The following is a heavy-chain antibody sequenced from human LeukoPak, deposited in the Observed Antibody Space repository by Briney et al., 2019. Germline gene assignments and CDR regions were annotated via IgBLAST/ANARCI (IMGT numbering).Heavy chain of an antibody. Sequence: SVKVSCKASGGTFSSYAISWVRQAPGQGLEWMGGIIPIFGTAYYAQKFQGRVTITTDESTSTAYMELSSLRSEDTAVYYCARARRMELRTVYFDYWGQGTLVTVSS. CDR1: GGTFSSYA. J-gene: IGHJ4*02. V-gene: IGHV1-69*05. CDR2: IIPIFGTA. D-gene: IGHD1-7*01. CDR3: ARARRMELRTVYFDY.